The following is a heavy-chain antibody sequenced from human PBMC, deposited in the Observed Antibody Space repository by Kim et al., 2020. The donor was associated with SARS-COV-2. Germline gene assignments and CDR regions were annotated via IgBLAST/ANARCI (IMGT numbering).Heavy chain of an antibody. D-gene: IGHD1-26*01. V-gene: IGHV3-33*01. CDR2: IWYDASNE. Sequence: GGSLRLSCAASGFIFKSYAMHWVRQAPVKGLDLVAVIWYDASNEYYADSVKGRFTISRDNFKKILYLQMNSLRAEDTSVYYCAIMSWTWEFYYWGQGTLV. J-gene: IGHJ4*02. CDR1: GFIFKSYA. CDR3: AIMSWTWEFYY.